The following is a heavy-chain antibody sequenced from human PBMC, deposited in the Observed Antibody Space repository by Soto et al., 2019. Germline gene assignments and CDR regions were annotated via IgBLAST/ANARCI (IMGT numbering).Heavy chain of an antibody. CDR1: GASSITNNYF. J-gene: IGHJ4*02. CDR3: ARRRASDYGGNHHTYYFDR. D-gene: IGHD4-17*01. Sequence: SETLSLTCTVSGASSITNNYFWVWIRQSPRRGLELIGSISYSWRTYDNQSLHSRVTISIDASKNQFSLKLTSVTTADTSIYYCARRRASDYGGNHHTYYFDRWGQGTLVTVPS. V-gene: IGHV4-39*01. CDR2: ISYSWRT.